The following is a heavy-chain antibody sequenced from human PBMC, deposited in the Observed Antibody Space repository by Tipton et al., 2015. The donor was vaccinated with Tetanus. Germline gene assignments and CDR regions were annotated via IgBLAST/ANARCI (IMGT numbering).Heavy chain of an antibody. V-gene: IGHV1-46*01. J-gene: IGHJ5*01. CDR1: GYTFTSYY. Sequence: VQLVQSGAEVKKPGASVKVSCRASGYTFTSYYMNCVRQAPGQGLEWMGIINPSGGGSNYAQKFQGRVTMTRDTSTSTVYMGLSSLRSEDTAVYYCAKEGIPAAIRAWFDSWGQGTLVTVSS. CDR3: AKEGIPAAIRAWFDS. D-gene: IGHD2-2*02. CDR2: INPSGGGS.